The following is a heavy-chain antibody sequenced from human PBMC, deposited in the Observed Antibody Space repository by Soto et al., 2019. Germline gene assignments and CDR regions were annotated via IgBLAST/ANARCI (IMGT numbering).Heavy chain of an antibody. CDR3: ARDCSGGSCYSFDY. D-gene: IGHD2-15*01. CDR2: ISAYNGNT. V-gene: IGHV1-18*01. Sequence: ASVKVSCKASGYTFTSYGISWGRQAPGQGLEWMGWISAYNGNTNYAQKLQGRVTMTTDTPTSTAYMELRSLRSDDTAVYYCARDCSGGSCYSFDYWGQGTLVTVSS. J-gene: IGHJ4*02. CDR1: GYTFTSYG.